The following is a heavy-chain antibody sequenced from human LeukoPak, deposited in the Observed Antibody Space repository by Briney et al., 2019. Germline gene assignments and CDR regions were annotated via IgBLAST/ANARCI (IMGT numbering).Heavy chain of an antibody. D-gene: IGHD5-24*01. CDR2: IIPIFCTA. Sequence: ASVKVSCKASGGTFSSYAISWVRQAPGQGLEWMGGIIPIFCTANYAQKFQGRVTITADESTSTAYMELSSLRSEDTAVYYCARVVMATINYYYYYMDVWGKGTTVTVSS. J-gene: IGHJ6*03. CDR1: GGTFSSYA. CDR3: ARVVMATINYYYYYMDV. V-gene: IGHV1-69*01.